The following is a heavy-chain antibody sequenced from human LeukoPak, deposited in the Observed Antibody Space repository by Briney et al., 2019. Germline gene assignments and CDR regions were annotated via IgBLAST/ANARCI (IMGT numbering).Heavy chain of an antibody. V-gene: IGHV4-59*01. CDR1: GGSFSGYY. J-gene: IGHJ4*02. D-gene: IGHD1-26*01. CDR2: IYYSGST. CDR3: ARAAYSGSYHSDY. Sequence: SETLSLTCAVYGGSFSGYYWSWIRQPPGKGLEWIGYIYYSGSTNYNPSLKSRVTISVDTSKNQFSLKLSSVTAADTAVYYCARAAYSGSYHSDYWGQGTLVTVSS.